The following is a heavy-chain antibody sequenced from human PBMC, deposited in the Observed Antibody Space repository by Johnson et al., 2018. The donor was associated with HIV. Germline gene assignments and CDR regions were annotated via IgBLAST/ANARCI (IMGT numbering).Heavy chain of an antibody. D-gene: IGHD5-24*01. CDR2: IYSGGST. J-gene: IGHJ3*02. CDR1: GFILSGNY. V-gene: IGHV3-53*01. CDR3: ARDGYNYVAFDI. Sequence: VQLVESGGGLIQPGGSLRLSCTASGFILSGNYMNWVRQAPGRGLEWVSVIYSGGSTYYADSVKGRFIISKEHSKNTLYLQMNSLRAEDTAVYYCARDGYNYVAFDIWGQGTMVTVSS.